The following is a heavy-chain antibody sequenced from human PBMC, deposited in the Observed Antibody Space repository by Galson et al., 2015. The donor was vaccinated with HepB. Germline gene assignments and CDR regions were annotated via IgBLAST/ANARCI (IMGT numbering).Heavy chain of an antibody. V-gene: IGHV3-21*01. CDR2: ISSSSSYI. CDR3: AREGAPAYSSSWADC. D-gene: IGHD6-13*01. J-gene: IGHJ4*02. Sequence: SLRLPCAASGFSFSSYRLNWVRQAPGKGLEWVSCISSSSSYIHYADSVKGRFTISRDNAKNSLYLQMNSLRAEDTAVYYCAREGAPAYSSSWADCWGQGTLVTVSS. CDR1: GFSFSSYR.